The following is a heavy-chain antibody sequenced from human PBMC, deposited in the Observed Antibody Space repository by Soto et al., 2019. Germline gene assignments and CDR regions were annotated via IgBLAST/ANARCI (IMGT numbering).Heavy chain of an antibody. V-gene: IGHV3-15*01. CDR3: TSLYYGH. CDR1: EFTFANAW. D-gene: IGHD4-17*01. Sequence: LRLSCAASEFTFANAWISWVRQAPGKGLEWVGRIKSKADGGTTDYAAPVKGRFTISRDESQNTLYLQMNSLKTEDTAVYYCTSLYYGHWGQGTLVTVSS. J-gene: IGHJ4*02. CDR2: IKSKADGGTT.